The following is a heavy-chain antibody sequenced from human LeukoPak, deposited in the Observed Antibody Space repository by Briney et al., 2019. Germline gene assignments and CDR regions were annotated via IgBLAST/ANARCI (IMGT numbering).Heavy chain of an antibody. CDR3: AREWGSSSAVDY. V-gene: IGHV3-48*03. D-gene: IGHD6-6*01. Sequence: GGSLRLSCAASGFTFSSYEMNWVRQAPGKGLEWVSYISSSGSTIYYADSVKGRFTISRDNAKNSLYLQMNSLRAEDTAVYYCAREWGSSSAVDYWGQGTLVTASS. CDR2: ISSSGSTI. J-gene: IGHJ4*02. CDR1: GFTFSSYE.